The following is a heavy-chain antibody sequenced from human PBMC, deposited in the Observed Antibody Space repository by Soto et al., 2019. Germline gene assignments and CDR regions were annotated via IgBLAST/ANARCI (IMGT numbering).Heavy chain of an antibody. CDR3: ARGRDCSSTSCYGRYYYYYMDV. Sequence: SETLSLTCAVYGGSFSGYYWSWIRQPPGKGLEWIGEINHSGSTNYNPSLKSRVTISVDTSKNQFSLKLSSVTAADTAVYYCARGRDCSSTSCYGRYYYYYMDVWGKGTTVTVSS. J-gene: IGHJ6*03. CDR2: INHSGST. D-gene: IGHD2-2*01. CDR1: GGSFSGYY. V-gene: IGHV4-34*01.